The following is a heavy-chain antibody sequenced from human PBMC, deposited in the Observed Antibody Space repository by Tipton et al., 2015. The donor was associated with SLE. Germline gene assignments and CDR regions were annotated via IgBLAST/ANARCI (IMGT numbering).Heavy chain of an antibody. D-gene: IGHD3-16*01. CDR3: ARNEYADNNNWFDP. CDR2: IDDSGST. J-gene: IGHJ5*02. Sequence: SLTCTVSGDSISSGGYYWSWIRQHPGKGLEWIGYIDDSGSTNYNPSLKNRVTISVDTSKNQFSLKVNSVTAADTAVYPCARNEYADNNNWFDPWGQGILVIVSS. V-gene: IGHV4-61*08. CDR1: GDSISSGGYY.